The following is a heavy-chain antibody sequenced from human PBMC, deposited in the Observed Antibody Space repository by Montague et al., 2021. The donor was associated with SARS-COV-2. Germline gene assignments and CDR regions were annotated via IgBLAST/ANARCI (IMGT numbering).Heavy chain of an antibody. D-gene: IGHD3-9*01. CDR3: ARDSRTDFDWLFPDSGSYYYYMDV. V-gene: IGHV4-61*08. Sequence: VKPTQTLTLTCTFSGFSLSTSGMCVSWIRQPPGKGLEWIGYIYYSGSTNYNPSLKSRVTISVDTSKNQFSLKLSSVTAADTAVYYCARDSRTDFDWLFPDSGSYYYYMDVGGKGTTVTVPS. CDR1: GFSLSTSGMC. CDR2: IYYSGST. J-gene: IGHJ6*03.